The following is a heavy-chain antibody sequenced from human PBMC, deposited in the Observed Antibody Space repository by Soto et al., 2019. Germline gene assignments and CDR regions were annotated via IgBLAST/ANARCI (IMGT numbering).Heavy chain of an antibody. Sequence: GGSLRLSCAASGFTFDDYGMSWVRQAPGKGLEWVSGINWNGGSTGYADSVKGRFTISRDNAKNSLYLQMNSLRAEDTALYHCATAVAGSNYYYMDVWGKGTTVTVSS. CDR1: GFTFDDYG. CDR3: ATAVAGSNYYYMDV. V-gene: IGHV3-20*01. D-gene: IGHD6-19*01. CDR2: INWNGGST. J-gene: IGHJ6*03.